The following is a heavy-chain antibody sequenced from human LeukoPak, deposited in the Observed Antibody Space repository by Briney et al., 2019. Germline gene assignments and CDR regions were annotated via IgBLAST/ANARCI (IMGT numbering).Heavy chain of an antibody. V-gene: IGHV1-2*02. CDR3: ARAEPPDYDILTGYYMGGSWFDP. D-gene: IGHD3-9*01. CDR1: GYTFTGYY. J-gene: IGHJ5*02. CDR2: INPNSGGT. Sequence: ASVKVSCKASGYTFTGYYMHWVRQAPGQGLEWMGWINPNSGGTNYAQKFQGRVTMTRDTSISTAFMELSRLRSDDTAVYYCARAEPPDYDILTGYYMGGSWFDPWGQGTLVTVSS.